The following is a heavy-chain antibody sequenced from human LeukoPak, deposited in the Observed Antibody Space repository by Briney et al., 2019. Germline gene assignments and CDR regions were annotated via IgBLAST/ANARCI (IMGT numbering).Heavy chain of an antibody. CDR1: GFTFGDYA. Sequence: GGSLRLSCTASGFTFGDYAMSWVRQAPGKGLEWVGFIRSKAYGGTTEYAASVKGRFTISRDDSKSIAYLQMNSLKTEDTAVHYCTRDPSQYYYDSSGYNYWGQGTLVTVSS. CDR3: TRDPSQYYYDSSGYNY. CDR2: IRSKAYGGTT. J-gene: IGHJ4*02. D-gene: IGHD3-22*01. V-gene: IGHV3-49*04.